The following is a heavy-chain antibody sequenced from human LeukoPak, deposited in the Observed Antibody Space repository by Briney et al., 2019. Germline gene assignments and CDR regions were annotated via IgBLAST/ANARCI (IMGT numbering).Heavy chain of an antibody. CDR3: AKDTYYYDSSGYYTFDS. D-gene: IGHD3-22*01. Sequence: GGSLRLSCAAYGVTFSSYGMHWVRQAPGKGLEWVAVTSYDGIKENYADSVKGRFTISRDNSKNTLYLQMNSLRAEDTAVYYCAKDTYYYDSSGYYTFDSWGQGTLVTVSS. CDR2: TSYDGIKE. CDR1: GVTFSSYG. V-gene: IGHV3-30*18. J-gene: IGHJ4*02.